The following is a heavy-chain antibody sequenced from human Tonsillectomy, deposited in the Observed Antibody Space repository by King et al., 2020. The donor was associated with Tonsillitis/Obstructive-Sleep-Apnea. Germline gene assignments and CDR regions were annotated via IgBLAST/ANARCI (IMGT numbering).Heavy chain of an antibody. CDR3: ARGTRNNWNDEVDYFDY. CDR1: SYTFTSYG. CDR2: ISAFYGNT. J-gene: IGHJ4*02. D-gene: IGHD1-1*01. V-gene: IGHV1-18*01. Sequence: QLVQSGAEVKKPGASVKVSCKASSYTFTSYGITWVRQAPGQGLEWMGWISAFYGNTNYAQKRQGRVTMTTDTSTSTAYMELRSLRSDDTAVYYCARGTRNNWNDEVDYFDYWGQGTLVTVSS.